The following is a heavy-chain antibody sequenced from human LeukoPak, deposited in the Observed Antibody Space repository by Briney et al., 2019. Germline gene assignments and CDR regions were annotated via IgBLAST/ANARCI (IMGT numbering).Heavy chain of an antibody. J-gene: IGHJ6*04. CDR2: IIPIFGTA. CDR3: ARGLVDYGDSGGLYYYGMDV. D-gene: IGHD4-17*01. V-gene: IGHV1-69*06. Sequence: GSSGKVSCKASGGTFTSYAISWVRQAPGQGLEWMGGIIPIFGTANYAQKFQGRVTITADKSTSTAYMELSSLRSEDTAVYYCARGLVDYGDSGGLYYYGMDVWGKGTTVTVSS. CDR1: GGTFTSYA.